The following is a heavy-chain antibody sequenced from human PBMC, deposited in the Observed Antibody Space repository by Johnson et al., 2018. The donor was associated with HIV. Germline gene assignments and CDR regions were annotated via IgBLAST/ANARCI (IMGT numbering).Heavy chain of an antibody. Sequence: QEQLVESGGGVVQPGRSLRLSCAASGFTFSSYAMHWVRQAPGKGLEWVAVISYDGSNKYYADSVKGRFTISRDNSKNTLYLQMNSLRAEDTAVYYCARERSIVLVVYAMPGAFDIWGQGTMVTVSS. V-gene: IGHV3-30*04. CDR1: GFTFSSYA. D-gene: IGHD2-8*02. CDR3: ARERSIVLVVYAMPGAFDI. J-gene: IGHJ3*02. CDR2: ISYDGSNK.